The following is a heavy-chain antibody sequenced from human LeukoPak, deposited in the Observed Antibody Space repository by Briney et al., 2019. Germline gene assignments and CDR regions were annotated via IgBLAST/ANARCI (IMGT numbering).Heavy chain of an antibody. V-gene: IGHV3-7*01. J-gene: IGHJ4*02. D-gene: IGHD4-17*01. CDR3: AREEDNSDEYLREDY. CDR2: IKQDGSEK. Sequence: GGSLRLSCAASGFTFSSYAMSWVRQAPGKGLGWVANIKQDGSEKYYVDSVKGRFTISRDNAKNSLYLQMNSLRAEDTAVYYCAREEDNSDEYLREDYWGQGTLVTVSS. CDR1: GFTFSSYA.